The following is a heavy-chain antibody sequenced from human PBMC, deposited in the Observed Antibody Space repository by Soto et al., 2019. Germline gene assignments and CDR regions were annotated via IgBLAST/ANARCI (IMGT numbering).Heavy chain of an antibody. Sequence: QVQLVQSGAEVKQPGASVKVSCKASGYTFTDYAMHWVRQAPGQRLEWMGWINTAIGNTKYSQKFQGRVTITRDTSAITAYTELSSLRSEDTAVYFCARDYGASGYDFGHWGQGTLVTVSS. CDR2: INTAIGNT. D-gene: IGHD5-12*01. CDR1: GYTFTDYA. V-gene: IGHV1-3*04. J-gene: IGHJ4*02. CDR3: ARDYGASGYDFGH.